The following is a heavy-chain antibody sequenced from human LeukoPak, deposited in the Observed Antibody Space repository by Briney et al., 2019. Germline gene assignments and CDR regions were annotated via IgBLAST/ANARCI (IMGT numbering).Heavy chain of an antibody. CDR2: ISYDGSNK. CDR1: GFTFSSYA. Sequence: GGSLRLSCAASGFTFSSYAMHWVRQAPGKGLEWVAVISYDGSNKYYADSVKGRFTISRDNSKNTLYLQMNSLRAEDTAVYYCARVDGSYYGAIDYWGQGTLVTVSS. CDR3: ARVDGSYYGAIDY. D-gene: IGHD1-26*01. J-gene: IGHJ4*02. V-gene: IGHV3-30-3*01.